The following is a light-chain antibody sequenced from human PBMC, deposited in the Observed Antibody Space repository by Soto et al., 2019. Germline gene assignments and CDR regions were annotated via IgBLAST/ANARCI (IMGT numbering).Light chain of an antibody. J-gene: IGLJ1*01. CDR2: EVS. V-gene: IGLV2-14*01. Sequence: ALTQPASVSGSPGQSITISCSGTSSDVGSYDHVAWYQQFPGKTPKLMIYEVSNRPSGVSSRFSGSKSGNTASLTISGLQAEDEADYYCISYTGSSTSYVFGSGTKVTVL. CDR1: SSDVGSYDH. CDR3: ISYTGSSTSYV.